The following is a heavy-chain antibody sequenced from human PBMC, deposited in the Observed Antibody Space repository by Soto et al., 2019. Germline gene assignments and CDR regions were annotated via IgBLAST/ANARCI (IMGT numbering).Heavy chain of an antibody. CDR3: ARVPRYYYGSGSYYNVPYGMDV. V-gene: IGHV4-34*01. D-gene: IGHD3-10*01. Sequence: QVQLQQWGAGLLKPSETLSLTCAVYGGSFSGYYWSWIRQPPGKGLEWIGEINHSGSTNYNPSLKSRVTISVDTSKNQFSLKLSSVTAADTAVYYRARVPRYYYGSGSYYNVPYGMDVWGQGTTVTVSS. J-gene: IGHJ6*02. CDR1: GGSFSGYY. CDR2: INHSGST.